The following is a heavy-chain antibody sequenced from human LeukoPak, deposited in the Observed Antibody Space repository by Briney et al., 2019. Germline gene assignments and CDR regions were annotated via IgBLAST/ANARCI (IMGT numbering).Heavy chain of an antibody. V-gene: IGHV1-18*01. J-gene: IGHJ3*02. CDR1: GYTFTSYG. CDR2: ISAYNGNT. D-gene: IGHD3-10*01. Sequence: ASVKVSCKASGYTFTSYGISWVRQAPGQGLEWMGWISAYNGNTTYAQKLQGRVTITTNTSTSTAYMELRSLRSDDTAVYYCARDFPYYYGSGPSPNAFDIWGQGTMVTVSS. CDR3: ARDFPYYYGSGPSPNAFDI.